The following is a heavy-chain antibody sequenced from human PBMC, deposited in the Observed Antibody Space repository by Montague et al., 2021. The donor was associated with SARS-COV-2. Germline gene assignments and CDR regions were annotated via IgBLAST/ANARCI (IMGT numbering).Heavy chain of an antibody. V-gene: IGHV4-34*01. Sequence: SETLSLTCAVYGGSFSDYHWTWIRQSPGEGLEWIGQINYGGSTKYNPSLKRRVTISIDTSKNQFSLKLTSETAADTAVYYCARGAPGYWGQGTLVTVSS. CDR3: ARGAPGY. J-gene: IGHJ4*02. CDR2: INYGGST. CDR1: GGSFSDYH. D-gene: IGHD1-1*01.